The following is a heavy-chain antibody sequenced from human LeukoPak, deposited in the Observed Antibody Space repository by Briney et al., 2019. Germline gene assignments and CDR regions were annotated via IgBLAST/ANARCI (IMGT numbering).Heavy chain of an antibody. V-gene: IGHV3-21*01. Sequence: GGSLRLSCAASGFTFSSYSMNWVRQAPGKGLEWVSSISSSSSYIYYADSVKGRFTISRDNAKNSLYLQMNSLRAEDTAVYYCARDLRYDTLTGPEGDYWGQGTLVTVSS. D-gene: IGHD3-9*01. CDR1: GFTFSSYS. J-gene: IGHJ4*02. CDR2: ISSSSSYI. CDR3: ARDLRYDTLTGPEGDY.